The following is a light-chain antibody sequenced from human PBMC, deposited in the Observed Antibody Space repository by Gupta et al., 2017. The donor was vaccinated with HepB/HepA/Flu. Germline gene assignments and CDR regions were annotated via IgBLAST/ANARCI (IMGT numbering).Light chain of an antibody. CDR3: ASWDDSLNGPV. J-gene: IGLJ2*01. Sequence: QTVLTQPPYSSGTSWQRVTISCSGSNSNIGSNSVNWYQQFPGTAPKVLIYNHNQRPSGVPGRFSASKSGTSASLAISGLHSEDESDYFCASWDDSLNGPVFGGGTKLTVL. V-gene: IGLV1-44*01. CDR2: NHN. CDR1: NSNIGSNS.